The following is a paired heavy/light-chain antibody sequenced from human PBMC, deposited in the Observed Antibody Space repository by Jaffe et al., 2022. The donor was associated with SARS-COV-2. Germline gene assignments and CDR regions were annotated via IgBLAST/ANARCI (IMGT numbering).Light chain of an antibody. V-gene: IGLV2-14*03. CDR1: SSDVGAYNY. Sequence: QSALTQPASVSGSPGQSITISCTGTSSDVGAYNYVSWYQQHPGKAPKLMIYDVNTRPSGVSNRFSGSKSGHTASLTISGLQAEDEANYYCSSYTSSNTPWVFGGGTKLTVL. CDR2: DVN. CDR3: SSYTSSNTPWV. J-gene: IGLJ3*02.
Heavy chain of an antibody. V-gene: IGHV3-48*01. CDR2: ISTSSDTI. CDR3: AREGTGWYYLDY. D-gene: IGHD6-19*01. CDR1: GFTFSVYD. Sequence: EVQLVESGGGMVQPGGSLRLSCAASGFTFSVYDMNWVRQAPGKGLEWVSYISTSSDTIYYADSVKGRFTISRDNAKNSLYLQMNSLRAEDTAVYYCAREGTGWYYLDYWGQGTQVTVSS. J-gene: IGHJ4*02.